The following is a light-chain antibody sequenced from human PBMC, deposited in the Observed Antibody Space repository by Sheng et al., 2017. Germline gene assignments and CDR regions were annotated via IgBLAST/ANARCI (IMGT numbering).Light chain of an antibody. CDR2: GTS. J-gene: IGKJ4*01. CDR3: QQYNNWPLT. Sequence: ETVMTQSPATLSVSPGESATLSCRASQSVSSNVAWYQQKPGQAPRLLISGTSTRATGIPARFSGSGSGTEFTLTISSLQSEDFAVYYCQQYNNWPLTFGGGTKVEIK. CDR1: QSVSSN. V-gene: IGKV3-15*01.